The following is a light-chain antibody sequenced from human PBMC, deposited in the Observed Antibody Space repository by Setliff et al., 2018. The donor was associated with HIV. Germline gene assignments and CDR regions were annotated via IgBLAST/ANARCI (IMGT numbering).Light chain of an antibody. V-gene: IGLV2-14*01. J-gene: IGLJ1*01. CDR2: EVS. Sequence: QSALAQPASVSGSPGQSITIPCTGTSSDVGGYNYVSWYQQHPGKAPKLMIYEVSNRPSGVSDRFSGSKSGNTASLTISGLQTEDEADYFCSSYTSSSPLYVFGTGTKVTV. CDR3: SSYTSSSPLYV. CDR1: SSDVGGYNY.